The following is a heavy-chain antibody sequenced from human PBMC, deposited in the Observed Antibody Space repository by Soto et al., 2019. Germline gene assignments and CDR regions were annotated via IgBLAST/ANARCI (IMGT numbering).Heavy chain of an antibody. J-gene: IGHJ6*02. CDR2: ISGDGKST. CDR3: VKDWTGNKCPCLDV. Sequence: EVEVLESGGGLQQPGGSLRLSCVASGFTFNAHAMTWVRQGPGVGLEWTSSISGDGKSTYYADSVKGHFTVSRDNSKNTLTLQMNSLRVEDTATYYCVKDWTGNKCPCLDVWGQGTTVTVSS. CDR1: GFTFNAHA. D-gene: IGHD2-8*02. V-gene: IGHV3-23*01.